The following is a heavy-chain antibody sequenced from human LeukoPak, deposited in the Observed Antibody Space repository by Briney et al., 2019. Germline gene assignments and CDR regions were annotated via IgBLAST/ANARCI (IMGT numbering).Heavy chain of an antibody. Sequence: PGGSLRLSCAASGLTFSTSEIHWVRQTPGKGLEWLSYSSSDGTTVYYADSVRGRFTISRDNAKNSLYLQMNSLRAEDTAVYYCARGKDGVWAFDIWGQGTMVTVSS. V-gene: IGHV3-48*03. CDR1: GLTFSTSE. D-gene: IGHD3-16*01. CDR3: ARGKDGVWAFDI. J-gene: IGHJ3*02. CDR2: SSSDGTTV.